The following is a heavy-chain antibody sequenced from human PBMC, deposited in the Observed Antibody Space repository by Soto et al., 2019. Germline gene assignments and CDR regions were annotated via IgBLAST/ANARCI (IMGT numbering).Heavy chain of an antibody. CDR1: GFTFSSYG. D-gene: IGHD1-1*01. CDR2: IWYDGSNK. CDR3: AKGYDFMNRGQMDV. J-gene: IGHJ6*04. V-gene: IGHV3-33*06. Sequence: GGSLRLSCAASGFTFSSYGMHWVRQAPGKGLEWVAVIWYDGSNKYYADSVKGRFTISRDNSKNTLYLQMNSLRAEDTAVYYCAKGYDFMNRGQMDVCGKGTTVTVSS.